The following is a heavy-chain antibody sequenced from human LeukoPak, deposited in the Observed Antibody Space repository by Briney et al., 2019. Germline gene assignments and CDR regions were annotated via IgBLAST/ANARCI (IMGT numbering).Heavy chain of an antibody. CDR3: ARVAGDYDFWSGYWGYYFDY. CDR1: GFNFRDYG. J-gene: IGHJ4*02. V-gene: IGHV3-72*01. CDR2: TRNKANSYTT. D-gene: IGHD3-3*01. Sequence: GGSLRLSCAASGFNFRDYGMSWVRQAPGRGLEWVGRTRNKANSYTTEYAASVKGRFTISRDDSKNSLYLQMNSLKTEDTAVYYCARVAGDYDFWSGYWGYYFDYWGQGTLVTVSS.